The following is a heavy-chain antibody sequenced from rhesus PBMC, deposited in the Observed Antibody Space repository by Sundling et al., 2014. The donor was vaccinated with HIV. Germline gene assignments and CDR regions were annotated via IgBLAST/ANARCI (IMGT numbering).Heavy chain of an antibody. J-gene: IGHJ4*01. D-gene: IGHD6-25*01. CDR2: INGNSGST. CDR3: TIATPLLYSGNWDDY. CDR1: GVSITSYW. Sequence: QVQLQESGPGLVKPSETLSLTCTVSGVSITSYWWSWIRQPPGKGLEWIGEINGNSGSTNYNPSLKSRVTISRDTSENQFSLKLTSVTAADTAMYYCTIATPLLYSGNWDDYWGQGVLVTVSS. V-gene: IGHV4-80*01.